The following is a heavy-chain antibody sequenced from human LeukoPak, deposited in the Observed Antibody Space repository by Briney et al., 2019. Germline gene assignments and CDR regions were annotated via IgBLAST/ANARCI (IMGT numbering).Heavy chain of an antibody. Sequence: GRSLRLSCAASGFTFSSYGMHWVRQAPGKGLEWVAVIWYDGSNKYYADSVKGRFTISRDNSKNTLYLQMNSLRAEDTAVYYCARASKRGKYYFDYWGQGTLVTVSS. V-gene: IGHV3-33*01. CDR1: GFTFSSYG. D-gene: IGHD3-16*01. CDR3: ARASKRGKYYFDY. CDR2: IWYDGSNK. J-gene: IGHJ4*02.